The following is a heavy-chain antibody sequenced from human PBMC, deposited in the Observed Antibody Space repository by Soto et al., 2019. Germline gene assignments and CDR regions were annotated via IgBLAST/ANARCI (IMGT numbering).Heavy chain of an antibody. CDR2: ISGSGGST. Sequence: GSLRLSCAASGFTFSSYAMSWVRQAPGKGLEWVSAISGSGGSTYYADSVKGRFTISRDNSKNTLYLQMNSLRAEDTAVYYCAKSINGYSNYGKLIRDVGPDPWGQGTLVTVSS. CDR3: AKSINGYSNYGKLIRDVGPDP. J-gene: IGHJ5*02. V-gene: IGHV3-23*01. CDR1: GFTFSSYA. D-gene: IGHD4-4*01.